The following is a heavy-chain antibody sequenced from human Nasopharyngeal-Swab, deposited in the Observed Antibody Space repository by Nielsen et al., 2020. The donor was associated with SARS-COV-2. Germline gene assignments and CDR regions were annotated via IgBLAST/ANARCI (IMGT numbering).Heavy chain of an antibody. D-gene: IGHD2-15*01. CDR1: GGSISSYY. Sequence: SETLSLTCTVSGGSISSYYWSWIRQPPGKGLEWIGYIYYSGSTNYNPSLKSRVTISVDTSKNQFSLKLSSVTAADTAVYYCARLQPYCSGGSCYYYYGMDVWGQGTTVTVSS. J-gene: IGHJ6*02. V-gene: IGHV4-59*08. CDR2: IYYSGST. CDR3: ARLQPYCSGGSCYYYYGMDV.